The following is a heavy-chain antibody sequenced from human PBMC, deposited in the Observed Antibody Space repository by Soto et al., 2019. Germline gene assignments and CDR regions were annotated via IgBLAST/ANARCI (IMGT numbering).Heavy chain of an antibody. V-gene: IGHV4-34*01. Sequence: LETLCLTCAVYGGSFRCYYWSWIRQPPGKGLEWIGEINHSGSTNYNPSLKSRVTISVDTSKNQFSLKLSSVTAADTAVYYCARSPRPNAFDIWGQGTMVTVSS. CDR2: INHSGST. CDR3: ARSPRPNAFDI. J-gene: IGHJ3*02. CDR1: GGSFRCYY.